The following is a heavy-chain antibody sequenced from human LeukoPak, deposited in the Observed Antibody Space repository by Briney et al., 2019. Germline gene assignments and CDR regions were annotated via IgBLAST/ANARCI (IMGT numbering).Heavy chain of an antibody. CDR3: ARVRSAYCSSTSCPFDY. V-gene: IGHV1-69*05. J-gene: IGHJ4*02. D-gene: IGHD2-2*01. Sequence: SVKVSCKASGGTFSSYAISWVRQAPGQGLEWMGGIIPIFGTANYAQKFQGRVTITTDESTSTAYMEPSSPRSEDTAVYYCARVRSAYCSSTSCPFDYWGQGTLVTVSS. CDR2: IIPIFGTA. CDR1: GGTFSSYA.